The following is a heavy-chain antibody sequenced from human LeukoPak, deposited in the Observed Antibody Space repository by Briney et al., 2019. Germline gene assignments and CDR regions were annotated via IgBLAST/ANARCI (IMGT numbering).Heavy chain of an antibody. CDR1: GGTFSSYA. CDR3: ARPSFDYDSSGYPPLD. CDR2: IIPILGIA. Sequence: EASVKVSCKASGGTFSSYAISWVRQAPGQGLEWMGRIIPILGIANYAQKFQGRVTITADKSTSTAYMELSSLRSEDTAVYYCARPSFDYDSSGYPPLDWGQGTLVTVSS. D-gene: IGHD3-22*01. J-gene: IGHJ4*02. V-gene: IGHV1-69*04.